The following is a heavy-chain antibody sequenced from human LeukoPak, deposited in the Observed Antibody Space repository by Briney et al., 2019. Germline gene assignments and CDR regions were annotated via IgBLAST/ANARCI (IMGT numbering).Heavy chain of an antibody. J-gene: IGHJ4*02. CDR2: IYYSGST. CDR3: ASGTYEDDIVVVPVPRYYFDY. Sequence: SETLSLTCTVSGGSVSSGSYYWSWIRQPPGKGLEWIGYIYYSGSTNYNPSLKSRVTISVDTSKNQFSLKLSSVTAADTAVYYCASGTYEDDIVVVPVPRYYFDYWGQGTLVTVSS. V-gene: IGHV4-61*01. D-gene: IGHD2-2*01. CDR1: GGSVSSGSYY.